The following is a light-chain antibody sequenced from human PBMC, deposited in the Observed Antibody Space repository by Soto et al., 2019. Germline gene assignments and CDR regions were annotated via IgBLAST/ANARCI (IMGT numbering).Light chain of an antibody. CDR1: HDISRY. CDR2: AAS. J-gene: IGKJ2*03. CDR3: QQYHSRPYS. V-gene: IGKV1-16*02. Sequence: DIQMTQSPSSLSASVGDRVTITCRASHDISRYLAWFQQKPGEAPKALLYAASSLRSGVPSKFSGTGSGTDFTLTINSLQPADFATYFCQQYHSRPYSFGQGTRLDIK.